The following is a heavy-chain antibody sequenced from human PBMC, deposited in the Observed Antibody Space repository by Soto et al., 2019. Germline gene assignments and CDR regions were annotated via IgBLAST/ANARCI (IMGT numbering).Heavy chain of an antibody. V-gene: IGHV4-34*01. Sequence: PSETLSLTCAVYGGSFSGYYWSWIRQPPGKGLEWIGESNHNGITNYNPSLKSRVTVSVDTSKSQFSLKLSSVTAADRAVYYCARGLAARNCYYYGMDVWGQGTTVTVSS. CDR1: GGSFSGYY. D-gene: IGHD6-6*01. J-gene: IGHJ6*02. CDR2: SNHNGIT. CDR3: ARGLAARNCYYYGMDV.